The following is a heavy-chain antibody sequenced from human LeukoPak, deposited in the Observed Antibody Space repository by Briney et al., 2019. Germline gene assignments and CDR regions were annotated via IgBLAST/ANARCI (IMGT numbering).Heavy chain of an antibody. CDR2: ISAHNGNT. D-gene: IGHD5-18*01. V-gene: IGHV1-18*01. CDR1: GYTFMDYG. J-gene: IGHJ4*02. CDR3: ARDAADTVRGGDY. Sequence: ASVKVSSKASGYTFMDYGISWVRQAPGQGLEWMGWISAHNGNTNYAHKLQGRVTMTTDTSTSTAYMELRSLRSDDTAVYYCARDAADTVRGGDYWGRGTLVTVSS.